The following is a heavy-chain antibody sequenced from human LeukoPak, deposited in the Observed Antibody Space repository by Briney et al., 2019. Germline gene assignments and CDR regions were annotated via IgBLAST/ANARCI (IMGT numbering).Heavy chain of an antibody. CDR1: GFTFSNYW. CDR3: ARHSSSWYRKGCFDY. CDR2: IKQTGSEK. J-gene: IGHJ4*02. V-gene: IGHV3-7*01. D-gene: IGHD6-13*01. Sequence: GGSLRLSCAVTGFTFSNYWMSWVRQAPGKGLEWVANIKQTGSEKYYVDSVRGRFTISRDDAENSLYLQMNSLRAEDTAVYYCARHSSSWYRKGCFDYWGQGTLVTVSS.